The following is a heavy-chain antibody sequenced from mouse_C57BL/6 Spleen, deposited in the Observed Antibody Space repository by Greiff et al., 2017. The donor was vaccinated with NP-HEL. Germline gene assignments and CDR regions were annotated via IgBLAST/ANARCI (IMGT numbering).Heavy chain of an antibody. CDR1: GYTFTSYW. Sequence: QVQLQQPGAELVRPGSSVKLSCKASGYTFTSYWMDWVKQRPGQGLEWIGNIYPSDSETHYNQKFKDEATLTVDKSSSTAYMQLSSLTSEDSAVYYCARGRSSGFWAYWGQGTLVTVSA. CDR3: ARGRSSGFWAY. V-gene: IGHV1-61*01. D-gene: IGHD3-2*02. J-gene: IGHJ3*01. CDR2: IYPSDSET.